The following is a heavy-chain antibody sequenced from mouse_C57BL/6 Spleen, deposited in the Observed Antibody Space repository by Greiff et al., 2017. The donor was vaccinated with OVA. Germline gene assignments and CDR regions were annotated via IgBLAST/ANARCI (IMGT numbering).Heavy chain of an antibody. J-gene: IGHJ2*01. CDR3: TRKGVDYGSSPFDY. V-gene: IGHV1-15*01. D-gene: IGHD1-1*01. CDR2: IDPETGGT. CDR1: GYTFTDYE. Sequence: VQLQQSGAELVRPGASVTLSCKASGYTFTDYEMPWVKQTPVHGLEWIGAIDPETGGTAYNQKFKGKAILTADKSSSTAYMELRSLTSEDSAVYYCTRKGVDYGSSPFDYWGQGTTLTVSS.